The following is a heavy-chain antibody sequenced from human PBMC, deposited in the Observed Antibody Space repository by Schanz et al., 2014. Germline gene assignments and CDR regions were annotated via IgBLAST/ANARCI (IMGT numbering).Heavy chain of an antibody. CDR3: VKGGTNTLDS. J-gene: IGHJ4*02. CDR2: ISPSSSYI. V-gene: IGHV3-21*06. Sequence: EVQLLESGGGLVQPGGTLRLSCEASKSTFNNYPMSWVRQAPGKGLEYISSISPSSSYIYYADSVKGRFTISRDNSKNTLYLQMNSLRGDDTAIYYCVKGGTNTLDSWGQGTLVTVSS. CDR1: KSTFNNYP.